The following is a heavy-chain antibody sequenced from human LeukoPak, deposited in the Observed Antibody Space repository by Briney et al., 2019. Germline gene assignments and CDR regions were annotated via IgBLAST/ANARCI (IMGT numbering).Heavy chain of an antibody. CDR1: GFTFSDYY. CDR2: ISSSSSYT. D-gene: IGHD6-19*01. J-gene: IGHJ4*02. Sequence: GGSLRLSCAASGFTFSDYYMSWIRQAPGKGLEWASYISSSSSYTNYADSVKGRFTISRDSAKNSLYLQMNSLRAEDTAVYYCARASNEGQWLVSFDYWGQGTLVTVSS. CDR3: ARASNEGQWLVSFDY. V-gene: IGHV3-11*06.